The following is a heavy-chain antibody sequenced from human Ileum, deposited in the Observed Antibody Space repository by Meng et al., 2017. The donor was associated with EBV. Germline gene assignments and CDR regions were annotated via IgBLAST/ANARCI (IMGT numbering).Heavy chain of an antibody. V-gene: IGHV4-30-2*01. Sequence: LQLQESGSGLVKPSRTLSLTCAVSGGSISSGGHSWSWIRQPPGKGLEWIGDIQHSGSTYYNPSLKSRVTISVDRSRNQFSLKLSSETAADTAVYYCARAHPVVYFFDYWGQGTLVTVSS. CDR1: GGSISSGGHS. CDR3: ARAHPVVYFFDY. CDR2: IQHSGST. J-gene: IGHJ4*02. D-gene: IGHD4-23*01.